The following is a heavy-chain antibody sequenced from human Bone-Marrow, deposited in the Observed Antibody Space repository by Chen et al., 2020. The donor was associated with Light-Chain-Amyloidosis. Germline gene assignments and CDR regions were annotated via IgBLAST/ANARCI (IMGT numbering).Heavy chain of an antibody. CDR1: GYTFTSYD. V-gene: IGHV1-8*01. J-gene: IGHJ6*03. CDR2: MNPNSGNT. CDR3: ARAPEYCSGGSGDSVTPHKSYYYMDV. D-gene: IGHD2-15*01. Sequence: QVQLVQSGAEVKKPGASVKVSCKASGYTFTSYDINWVRQATGQGLEWMGWMNPNSGNTGYAQKFQGRVTMTRNISISTAYMGLSSLRSEDTAVYYCARAPEYCSGGSGDSVTPHKSYYYMDVWGKGTTVTVSS.